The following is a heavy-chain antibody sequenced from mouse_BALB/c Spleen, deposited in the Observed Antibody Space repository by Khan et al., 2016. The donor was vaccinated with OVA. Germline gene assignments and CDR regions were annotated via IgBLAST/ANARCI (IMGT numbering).Heavy chain of an antibody. Sequence: VQLQQSGAELVRPGASVKLSCKTSGYIFTSYWIHWVKQRSGQGLEWIARIYPGTDNTYYNEQLKGKATLTADKSSSTAYMQRSSLNSEDSAVYFCAREEALYYFAYWGQGTTLTVSS. CDR2: IYPGTDNT. J-gene: IGHJ2*01. V-gene: IGHV1S132*01. CDR1: GYIFTSYW. D-gene: IGHD3-2*02. CDR3: AREEALYYFAY.